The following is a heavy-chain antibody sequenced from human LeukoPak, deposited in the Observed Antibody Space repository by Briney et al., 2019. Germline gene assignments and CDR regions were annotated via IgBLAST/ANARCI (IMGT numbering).Heavy chain of an antibody. V-gene: IGHV3-23*01. D-gene: IGHD3-22*01. Sequence: GGSLRLSCAASGFTFSSHAMSWVRQSPEKGLEWVSAISDSGGSTYYADSVEGRFTISRDNSKNTLYLQMNSLRAEDTAVYYCAKEDYYDSSGYYPLGYWGQGTLVTVSS. J-gene: IGHJ4*02. CDR2: ISDSGGST. CDR3: AKEDYYDSSGYYPLGY. CDR1: GFTFSSHA.